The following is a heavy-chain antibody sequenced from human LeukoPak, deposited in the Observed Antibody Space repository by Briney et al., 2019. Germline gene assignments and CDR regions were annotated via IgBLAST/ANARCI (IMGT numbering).Heavy chain of an antibody. Sequence: GGSLRLSCAASGFTFHDYAMHWVRQAPGRGLEWVSGISWNGGTIDYADSVKGRFTISRDNAKNSLYLQMNSLRPEDMALYYCAKGPTYSSSSLFDYWGQGILVAVSS. CDR3: AKGPTYSSSSLFDY. V-gene: IGHV3-9*03. CDR2: ISWNGGTI. CDR1: GFTFHDYA. J-gene: IGHJ4*02. D-gene: IGHD6-6*01.